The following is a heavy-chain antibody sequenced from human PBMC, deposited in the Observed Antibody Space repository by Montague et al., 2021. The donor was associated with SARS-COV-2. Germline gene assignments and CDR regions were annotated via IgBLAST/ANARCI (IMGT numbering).Heavy chain of an antibody. CDR2: INHSGST. V-gene: IGHV4-34*01. Sequence: SETLSLTCAVYGGSFSGYYWTWIRQPPGKGLEWIGEINHSGSTNYNPSLKSRATLSVDTSKNQFSLKLRSVTAADTAVYYCARGQPPRITFGGIISYGLDVWGQGTTVTVSS. D-gene: IGHD3-16*02. CDR3: ARGQPPRITFGGIISYGLDV. J-gene: IGHJ6*02. CDR1: GGSFSGYY.